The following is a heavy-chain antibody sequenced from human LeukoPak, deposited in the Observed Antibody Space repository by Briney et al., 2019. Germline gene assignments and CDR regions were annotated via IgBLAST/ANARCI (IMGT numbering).Heavy chain of an antibody. V-gene: IGHV3-15*01. J-gene: IGHJ4*02. CDR2: IKSKTDGGTT. CDR3: ARELNYYDGSCYFDY. D-gene: IGHD3-22*01. Sequence: GGSLRLSCAASGFTFSNAWMSWVRQAPGKGLEWVGRIKSKTDGGTTDYAAPVKGRFTISRDDSKNSLYLQMNSLKPEDTAVYYCARELNYYDGSCYFDYWGQGTLVTVSS. CDR1: GFTFSNAW.